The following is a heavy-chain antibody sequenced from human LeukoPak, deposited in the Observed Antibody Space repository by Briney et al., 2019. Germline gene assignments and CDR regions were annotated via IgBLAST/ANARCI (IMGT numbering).Heavy chain of an antibody. CDR1: GGTFSSYA. CDR3: ASVYGSGSYCTRYYFDY. V-gene: IGHV1-69*05. CDR2: IIPIFGTA. J-gene: IGHJ4*02. D-gene: IGHD3-10*01. Sequence: SVKVSCKASGGTFSSYAISWVRQAPGRGLEWMGGIIPIFGTANYAQKFQGRVTITTDESTSTAYMELSSLRSEDTAVYYCASVYGSGSYCTRYYFDYWGQGTLVTVSS.